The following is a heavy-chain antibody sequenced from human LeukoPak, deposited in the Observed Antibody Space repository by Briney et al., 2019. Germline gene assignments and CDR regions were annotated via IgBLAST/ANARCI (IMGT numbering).Heavy chain of an antibody. D-gene: IGHD1-20*01. V-gene: IGHV1-69*05. CDR3: ARSLTGIKRIYQVGFSDP. J-gene: IGHJ5*02. CDR2: IIPIFGTA. CDR1: GGTFSSYA. Sequence: SVKVSCKASGGTFSSYAISWVRQAPGQGLEWMGGIIPIFGTANYAQKFQGRVTITTDESTSTAYMELSSLRSEDTAVYYCARSLTGIKRIYQVGFSDPWGQGTLVTVSS.